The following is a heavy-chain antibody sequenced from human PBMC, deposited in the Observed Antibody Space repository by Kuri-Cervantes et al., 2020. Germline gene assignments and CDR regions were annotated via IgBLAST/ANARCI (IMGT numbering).Heavy chain of an antibody. CDR2: INPNSGGT. J-gene: IGHJ4*02. D-gene: IGHD3-10*01. V-gene: IGHV1-2*02. Sequence: ASVKVSCKASGYTFTGYYMHWVRQAPGQGLEWMGWINPNSGGTNYAQKFQGRVTMTRDTSISTAHMELSSLRSEDTAVYYCARDPGEGSGSYLDYWGQGTLVTGSS. CDR1: GYTFTGYY. CDR3: ARDPGEGSGSYLDY.